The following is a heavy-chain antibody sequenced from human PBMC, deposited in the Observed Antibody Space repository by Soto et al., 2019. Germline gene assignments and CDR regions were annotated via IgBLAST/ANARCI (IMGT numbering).Heavy chain of an antibody. D-gene: IGHD2-2*01. CDR3: AREQRSGYCSRTSCPNWFDP. CDR2: IYYTGTT. V-gene: IGHV4-61*01. CDR1: GGSVSSGSYS. J-gene: IGHJ5*02. Sequence: SESLSLTCAVSGGSVSSGSYSWSWIRQPPGKGLEWIGYIYYTGTTNYNPSLKSRVTISVDTSKNQFSLKLSSVTATDTAIYYCAREQRSGYCSRTSCPNWFDPWGQGTLVTVSS.